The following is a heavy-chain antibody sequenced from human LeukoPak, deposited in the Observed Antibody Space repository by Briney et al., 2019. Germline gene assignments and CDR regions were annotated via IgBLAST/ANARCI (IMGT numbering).Heavy chain of an antibody. CDR3: ATDRRTAHESYNWFDP. D-gene: IGHD3-16*02. V-gene: IGHV1-24*01. CDR2: FDPEDGET. Sequence: ASVKVSCKVSGYTLTELSMHWVRQAPGKGLEWMGGFDPEDGETIYAQKFQGRVTMTEDTSTDTAYMELSSLRSEDTAVYYCATDRRTAHESYNWFDPWGQGTLVTVSS. CDR1: GYTLTELS. J-gene: IGHJ5*02.